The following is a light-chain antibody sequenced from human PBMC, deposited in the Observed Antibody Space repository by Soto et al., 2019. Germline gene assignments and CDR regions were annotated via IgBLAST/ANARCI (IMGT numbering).Light chain of an antibody. Sequence: DIQMTQSPSTLSASVGARVTITCRASQSISSWLAWYQQKPGKAPKLLIYDASSLESGAPSRFSGSGSGTEFTLTISLLQPEDFATYYCQQYNSYWTFGQGNKVEIK. J-gene: IGKJ1*01. CDR2: DAS. V-gene: IGKV1-5*01. CDR3: QQYNSYWT. CDR1: QSISSW.